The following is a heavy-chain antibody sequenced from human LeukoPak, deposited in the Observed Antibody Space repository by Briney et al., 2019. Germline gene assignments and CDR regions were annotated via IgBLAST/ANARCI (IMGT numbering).Heavy chain of an antibody. CDR1: GFTSRSHA. J-gene: IGHJ4*02. CDR2: IYENGGTT. Sequence: GGSLSLSCVVSGFTSRSHAMIWVRQAPEKGLEFVSGIYENGGTTYYADSVKGRFSISRDNSKNTLYLQMDSLRGEDTAVYYCAKDFRIGYSAHFDYWGQGALVTVSS. V-gene: IGHV3-23*01. CDR3: AKDFRIGYSAHFDY. D-gene: IGHD2-21*01.